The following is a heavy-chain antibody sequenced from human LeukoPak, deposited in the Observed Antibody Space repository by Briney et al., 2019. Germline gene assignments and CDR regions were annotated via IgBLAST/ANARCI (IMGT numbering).Heavy chain of an antibody. J-gene: IGHJ4*02. Sequence: ASVKVSCKASGYTFTGYYIHWMRQAPGQGLEWMGWINPNSGATYYAQMFQGRVTMTGDTSITTAYMELSRLMSDDTAVYYCARINLKTSGYYRLDYWGQGTLVTVSS. CDR3: ARINLKTSGYYRLDY. CDR1: GYTFTGYY. CDR2: INPNSGAT. V-gene: IGHV1-2*02. D-gene: IGHD3-22*01.